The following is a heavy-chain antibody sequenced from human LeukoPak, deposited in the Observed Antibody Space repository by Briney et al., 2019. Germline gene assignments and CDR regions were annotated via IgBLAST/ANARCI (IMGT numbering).Heavy chain of an antibody. Sequence: GGSLRLSCAASGFTFSSFWMSWVRQAPGKGLEWVANIKQDGNEKYYVDSVKGRFTISRDNAKNSLYLQMNSLRVEDTAVYYCARGRSAAAYFDYWGQGTLVTVSS. V-gene: IGHV3-7*01. CDR3: ARGRSAAAYFDY. D-gene: IGHD2-2*01. J-gene: IGHJ4*02. CDR2: IKQDGNEK. CDR1: GFTFSSFW.